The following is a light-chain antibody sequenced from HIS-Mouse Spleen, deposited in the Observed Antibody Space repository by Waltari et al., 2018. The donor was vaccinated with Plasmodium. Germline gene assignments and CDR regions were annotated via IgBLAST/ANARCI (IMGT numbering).Light chain of an antibody. J-gene: IGLJ3*02. Sequence: SYDLTQPPSVSVSHGPTARIPCSGDALPKQYAYCYQQKSGQAPVLVIYEDSKRPSGIHERCSGSSSGTMATLTISGAQVEDEADYYCYSTDSSGNHRVFGGGTKLTVL. V-gene: IGLV3-10*01. CDR1: ALPKQY. CDR3: YSTDSSGNHRV. CDR2: EDS.